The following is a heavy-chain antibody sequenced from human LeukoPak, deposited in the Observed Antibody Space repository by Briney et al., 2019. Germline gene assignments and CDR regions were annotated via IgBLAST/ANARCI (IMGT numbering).Heavy chain of an antibody. CDR1: GGSISSGSYY. V-gene: IGHV4-61*02. CDR2: IYSSGTT. D-gene: IGHD2-15*01. J-gene: IGHJ5*02. Sequence: SQTLSLTCTVSGGSISSGSYYWSWIRQPAGKGLEWIGRIYSSGTTNYNPSLKGRVTISVDTSKNQFSLRLTSVTAADTAVYYCARDLYCSGGSCYGRWFDPWGQGTLVTVSS. CDR3: ARDLYCSGGSCYGRWFDP.